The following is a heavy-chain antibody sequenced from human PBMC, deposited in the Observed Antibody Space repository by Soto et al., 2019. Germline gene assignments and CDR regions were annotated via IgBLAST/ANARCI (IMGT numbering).Heavy chain of an antibody. V-gene: IGHV3-23*01. CDR1: ESLLSRYF. D-gene: IGHD6-13*01. Sequence: LSYAASESLLSRYFSSCVRAAPGRGLEWVSTISGSGGRKYYAGSVKGRFTISRDNSKNTLYLQMNGLRAEDSAVYYCPKGGYSPWSYFDYWGQGTMVTVSS. CDR3: PKGGYSPWSYFDY. J-gene: IGHJ4*02. CDR2: ISGSGGRK.